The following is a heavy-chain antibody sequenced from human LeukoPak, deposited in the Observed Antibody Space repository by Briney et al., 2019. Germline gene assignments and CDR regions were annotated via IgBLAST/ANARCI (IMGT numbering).Heavy chain of an antibody. CDR1: GYTFTSYY. CDR2: MNPNSGNT. CDR3: ARTVGTYYDSSGYYQWYYYYYYMDV. Sequence: GASVKVSCKASGYTFTSYYMHWVRQATGQGLEWMGWMNPNSGNTGYAQKFQGRVTMTRNTSISTAYMELSSLRSEDTAVYYCARTVGTYYDSSGYYQWYYYYYYMDVWGKGTTVTISS. V-gene: IGHV1-8*02. D-gene: IGHD3-22*01. J-gene: IGHJ6*03.